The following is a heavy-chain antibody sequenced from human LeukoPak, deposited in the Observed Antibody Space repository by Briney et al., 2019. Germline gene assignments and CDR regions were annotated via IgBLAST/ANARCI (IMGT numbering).Heavy chain of an antibody. Sequence: QSGGSLRLSCTASGFTFGDYVMSWVRQAPGKGLEWVGFIRSKAYGGTTKNAASVKGRFTISRDDSRSIAYLQMNSLKTEDTAVYYCIRRYNYDSSGYYYVRDAFDIWGQGTMVTVSS. CDR2: IRSKAYGGTT. CDR1: GFTFGDYV. V-gene: IGHV3-49*04. CDR3: IRRYNYDSSGYYYVRDAFDI. D-gene: IGHD3-22*01. J-gene: IGHJ3*02.